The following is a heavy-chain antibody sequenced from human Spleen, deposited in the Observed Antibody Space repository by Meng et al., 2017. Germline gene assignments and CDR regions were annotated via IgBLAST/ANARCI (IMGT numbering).Heavy chain of an antibody. Sequence: QVQLVQSGSELKKPGASVNVSCRASGYTFTDYFLHWVRQAPGQGLEWLGTINPNNGGTNYAQRFQDRVTLTRDTSTSTVYMELSSLGSEDTALYYCAREKSPGHFDYLGQGILVTVSS. CDR2: INPNNGGT. CDR3: AREKSPGHFDY. V-gene: IGHV1-46*01. CDR1: GYTFTDYF. J-gene: IGHJ4*02.